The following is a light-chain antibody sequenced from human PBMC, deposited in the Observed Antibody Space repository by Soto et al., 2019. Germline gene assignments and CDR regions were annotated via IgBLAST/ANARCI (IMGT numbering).Light chain of an antibody. Sequence: EIVMTQSPATLSVSPGERATLSCRASQSVGNNLAWYQQKPGQAPRLLIYDASARATGIPARFSGSGSGTEFTLTISCLQSEDFATYYCQQYYSYPRTFGQGTKVDIK. CDR1: QSVGNN. CDR3: QQYYSYPRT. V-gene: IGKV3-15*01. J-gene: IGKJ1*01. CDR2: DAS.